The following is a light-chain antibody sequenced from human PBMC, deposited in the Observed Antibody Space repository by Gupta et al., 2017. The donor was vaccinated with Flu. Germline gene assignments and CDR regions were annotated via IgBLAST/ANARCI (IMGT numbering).Light chain of an antibody. V-gene: IGKV1-39*01. J-gene: IGKJ1*01. CDR3: QQSYSTPWT. CDR2: AAS. Sequence: PSSLSASVGDRVTITCRASQSISSYLNWYQQKPGKAPKLLIYAASNLQSGVPSRFSGSGSGTDFTLTISSLQPEDFATYYCQQSYSTPWTFGQGTKVEIK. CDR1: QSISSY.